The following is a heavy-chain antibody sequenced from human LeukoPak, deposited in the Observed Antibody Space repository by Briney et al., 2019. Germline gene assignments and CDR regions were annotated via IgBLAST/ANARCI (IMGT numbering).Heavy chain of an antibody. D-gene: IGHD7-27*01. CDR1: EYSFTSYW. V-gene: IGHV5-51*01. J-gene: IGHJ5*02. CDR3: ARCGATGDRSWVDP. Sequence: GESLKISCKGSEYSFTSYWIGWVRQLPGKGLEWMRIITPGDSDTRYSPSFQGQVTISADKSISTAYLQWSSLKAADTAMYDCARCGATGDRSWVDPWGRATVGTVSS. CDR2: ITPGDSDT.